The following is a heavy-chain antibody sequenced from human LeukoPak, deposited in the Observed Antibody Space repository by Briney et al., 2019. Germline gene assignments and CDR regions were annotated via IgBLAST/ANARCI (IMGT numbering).Heavy chain of an antibody. V-gene: IGHV4-59*07. D-gene: IGHD6-13*01. CDR1: GGSISSYY. Sequence: PSDTLSLTCTVSGGSISSYYWSWIRQPPGKGLEWVGYIYYSGSTNYNPSLKSRVTISVDTSKNQFSLKLSSVTAADTAVYYCARARIAAAGNNYYYGMDVWGQGTTVTVSS. J-gene: IGHJ6*02. CDR2: IYYSGST. CDR3: ARARIAAAGNNYYYGMDV.